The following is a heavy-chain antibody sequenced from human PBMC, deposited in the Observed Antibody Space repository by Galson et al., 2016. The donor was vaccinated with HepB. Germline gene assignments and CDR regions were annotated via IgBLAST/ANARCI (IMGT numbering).Heavy chain of an antibody. CDR1: GFTFSSSW. Sequence: SLRLSCAASGFTFSSSWMSWVRQAPGKGLQWISYISTTVRTIYYADSVVGRFTISRDNAKNSVYLQMNSLRDDDTAVYYCARELVRSAFDLWGQGTMVTVSS. J-gene: IGHJ3*01. D-gene: IGHD6-6*01. CDR2: ISTTVRTI. V-gene: IGHV3-48*02. CDR3: ARELVRSAFDL.